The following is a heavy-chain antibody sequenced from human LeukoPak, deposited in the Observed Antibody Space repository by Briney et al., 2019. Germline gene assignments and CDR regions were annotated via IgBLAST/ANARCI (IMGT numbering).Heavy chain of an antibody. V-gene: IGHV1-69*05. Sequence: SVKVSCKASGGTFSSYAISWVRHAPGQGLEWMGGIIPIFGTANYAQKVQGRVTITTDEATTTAYMELSSLRSEDTAVYYCARGASRYSSGVSFDPWGQGTLVTVSS. CDR2: IIPIFGTA. CDR3: ARGASRYSSGVSFDP. J-gene: IGHJ5*02. CDR1: GGTFSSYA. D-gene: IGHD6-19*01.